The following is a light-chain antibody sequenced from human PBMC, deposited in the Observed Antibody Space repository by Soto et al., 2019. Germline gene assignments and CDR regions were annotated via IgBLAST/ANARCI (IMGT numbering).Light chain of an antibody. CDR3: QQYGTSPIT. CDR2: GAS. J-gene: IGKJ5*01. Sequence: ENVLTQSPGTLSLSPGERATLSCRASQTVSSYLTWYQQRPGQAPRLLISGASRRATGIPDRFSGSGSGTDFTLTISRLEPEDFALSYSQQYGTSPITFGQGTRLEIK. CDR1: QTVSSY. V-gene: IGKV3-20*01.